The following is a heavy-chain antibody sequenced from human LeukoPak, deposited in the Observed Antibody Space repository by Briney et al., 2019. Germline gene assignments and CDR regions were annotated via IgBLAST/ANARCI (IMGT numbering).Heavy chain of an antibody. V-gene: IGHV1-69*05. Sequence: SVKVSCKASGGTFSSYAISWVRQAPGQGLEWMGGIIPIFGTANYAQKFQGRVTITTDESTSTAYMELSSLGSEDTAVYYCARAYYYGSGERIDAFDIWGQGTMVTVSS. D-gene: IGHD3-10*01. CDR1: GGTFSSYA. J-gene: IGHJ3*02. CDR2: IIPIFGTA. CDR3: ARAYYYGSGERIDAFDI.